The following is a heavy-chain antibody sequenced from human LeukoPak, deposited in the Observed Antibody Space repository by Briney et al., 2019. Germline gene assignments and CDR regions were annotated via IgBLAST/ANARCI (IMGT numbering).Heavy chain of an antibody. J-gene: IGHJ4*02. CDR3: ASGVPASGGSVEHY. V-gene: IGHV3-23*01. CDR1: GFTFSNXX. D-gene: IGHD6-13*01. Sequence: GGSLRLSCAAXGFTFSNXXXXXXXQAXGKGXXXXXVINYXGDITYYADXXKGRXXISRXNSKNTLYLQMNSLRAEDTAVYYCASGVPASGGSVEHYWGQGTLATVSS. CDR2: INYXGDIT.